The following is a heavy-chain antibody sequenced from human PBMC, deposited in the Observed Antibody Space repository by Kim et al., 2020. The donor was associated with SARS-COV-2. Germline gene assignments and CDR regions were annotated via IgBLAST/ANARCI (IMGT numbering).Heavy chain of an antibody. CDR3: ARDHGAVLVAYFDY. CDR1: GFTFSSYA. J-gene: IGHJ4*02. V-gene: IGHV3-30*04. D-gene: IGHD2-15*01. CDR2: ISYDGSNK. Sequence: GGSLRLSCAASGFTFSSYAMHWVRQAPGKGLEWVAVISYDGSNKYYADSVKGRFTISRDNSKNTLYLQMNSLRAEDTAVYYCARDHGAVLVAYFDYWGQGTLVTVSS.